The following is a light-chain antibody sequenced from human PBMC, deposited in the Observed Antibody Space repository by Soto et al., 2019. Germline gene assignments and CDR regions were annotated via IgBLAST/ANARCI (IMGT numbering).Light chain of an antibody. CDR3: XXXXXXPAT. CDR1: QSVSSSY. J-gene: IGKJ4*01. V-gene: IGKV3-20*01. Sequence: EIVLTQSPVTLSLSPGERATLSCRASQSVSSSYLAWYQQKPGQAPRLLIYGASSRATGIPDRFSGSGSGTDFTLTISRLEPEDFAVXXXXXXXXXPATFGGGTKVDI. CDR2: GAS.